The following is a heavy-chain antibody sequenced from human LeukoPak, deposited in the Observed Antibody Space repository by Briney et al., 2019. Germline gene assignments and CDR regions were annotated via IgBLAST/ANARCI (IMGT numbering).Heavy chain of an antibody. Sequence: PGGSLRLSCAASGFTFSSYSMNWVRQAPGKGLEWVSSISSSSSYIYYADSVKGRFTISRDNAKNSLYLQMNSLRAEDTAVYYCARPPGYCSSTSCYNPSYWGQGTLITVSS. D-gene: IGHD2-2*02. CDR2: ISSSSSYI. J-gene: IGHJ4*02. CDR1: GFTFSSYS. CDR3: ARPPGYCSSTSCYNPSY. V-gene: IGHV3-21*01.